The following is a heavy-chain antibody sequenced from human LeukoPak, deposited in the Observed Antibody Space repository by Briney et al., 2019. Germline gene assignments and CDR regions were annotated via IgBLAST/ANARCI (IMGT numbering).Heavy chain of an antibody. CDR1: GFTFGDYP. CDR3: AKDYFSGN. D-gene: IGHD3-10*01. CDR2: LSGSGVNT. J-gene: IGHJ4*02. V-gene: IGHV3-23*01. Sequence: GGSLRLSCTGSGFTFGDYPVSWVRQAPGKGLEWVSTLSGSGVNTYYADSVKGRFTISRDNSKNTLYLQMNSLRAEDTAVYYCAKDYFSGNWGQGTLVTVSS.